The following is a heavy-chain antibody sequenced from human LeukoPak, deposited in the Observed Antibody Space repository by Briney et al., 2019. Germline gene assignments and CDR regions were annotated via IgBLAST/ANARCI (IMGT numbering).Heavy chain of an antibody. Sequence: SDTLSLTCTLSGRSISSSNYSWGWIRQPPGKGLEWIGSIYYSGNAYYNPSLKSRVTISVDTSKNQFSLRLSSVTAADTAVYYCAREEDRSGDWGEGTLVTVTS. CDR1: GRSISSSNYS. V-gene: IGHV4-39*07. CDR2: IYYSGNA. D-gene: IGHD3-22*01. J-gene: IGHJ4*02. CDR3: AREEDRSGD.